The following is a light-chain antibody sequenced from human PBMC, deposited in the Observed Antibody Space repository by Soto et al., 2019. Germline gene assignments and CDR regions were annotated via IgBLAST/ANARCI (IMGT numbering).Light chain of an antibody. J-gene: IGLJ2*01. CDR3: TSYTSSSTLEV. Sequence: QSALTQPASVSGSPGQSITISCTGTSSDVGGYNYVTWYQQHPGKAPKLMIYDVSYRPSGVSNRFSGSKSGNTASLTISGLQAEDEADYYCTSYTSSSTLEVFGGGTKLTV. CDR2: DVS. V-gene: IGLV2-14*01. CDR1: SSDVGGYNY.